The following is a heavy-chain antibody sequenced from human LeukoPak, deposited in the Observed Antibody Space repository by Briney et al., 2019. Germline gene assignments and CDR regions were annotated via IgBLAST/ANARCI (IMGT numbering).Heavy chain of an antibody. Sequence: PGGSLRLSCAASGFTFSSYWMGWVRQAPGKGLEWVANIKQDVSEIYYVDSVKGRFTISRDNTKNSLYLQMNSLRAEDTAVYYCARDKIVGATYFDYWGQGTLVTVSS. D-gene: IGHD1-26*01. CDR3: ARDKIVGATYFDY. CDR2: IKQDVSEI. V-gene: IGHV3-7*01. CDR1: GFTFSSYW. J-gene: IGHJ4*02.